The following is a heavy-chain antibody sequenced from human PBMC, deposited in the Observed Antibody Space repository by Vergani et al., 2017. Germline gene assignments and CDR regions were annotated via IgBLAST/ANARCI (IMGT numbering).Heavy chain of an antibody. J-gene: IGHJ4*02. D-gene: IGHD2-15*01. Sequence: EVQLVQSGAEVKKPGESLKISCKGSRYTFTNYWVGWVRQMPGKGLEWMGIILPGNSDTRYSPSFQGQVTISADKYITTAYLQWSSLKASDTAMYYCARRYCSSGICNLDYWGQGTLVTVSS. CDR1: RYTFTNYW. V-gene: IGHV5-51*03. CDR3: ARRYCSSGICNLDY. CDR2: ILPGNSDT.